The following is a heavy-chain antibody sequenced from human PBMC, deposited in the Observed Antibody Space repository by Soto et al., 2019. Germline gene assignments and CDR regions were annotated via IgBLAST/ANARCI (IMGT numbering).Heavy chain of an antibody. J-gene: IGHJ4*02. V-gene: IGHV1-2*04. D-gene: IGHD3-10*01. CDR1: GYTFTGYY. CDR3: ARFNYYGSGSSQGLSFDY. CDR2: INPNSGGT. Sequence: ASVKVSCKASGYTFTGYYMHWVRQAPGQGLEWMGWINPNSGGTNYAQKFQGWVTMTRDKSISTAYMELRRLRSDDTAVYYCARFNYYGSGSSQGLSFDYWGQGTLVTVSS.